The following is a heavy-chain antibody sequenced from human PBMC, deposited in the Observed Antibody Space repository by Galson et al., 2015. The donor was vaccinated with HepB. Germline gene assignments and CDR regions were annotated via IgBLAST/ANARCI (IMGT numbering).Heavy chain of an antibody. CDR3: ARGSTRRWGECPAGGCHSDL. J-gene: IGHJ5*02. D-gene: IGHD2-15*01. Sequence: SVKVSCKASGYTFTSFDINWVRQATGQGLEWMGWMNLNSGNTGFARKFQGRVTLTGDTSISTAYMELTSLTSEDTAVYYCARGSTRRWGECPAGGCHSDLWGQGTLVTVSS. V-gene: IGHV1-8*01. CDR1: GYTFTSFD. CDR2: MNLNSGNT.